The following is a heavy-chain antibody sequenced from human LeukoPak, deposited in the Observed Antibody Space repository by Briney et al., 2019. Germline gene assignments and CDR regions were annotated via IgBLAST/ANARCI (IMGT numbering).Heavy chain of an antibody. CDR1: GFTFSSYE. J-gene: IGHJ4*02. Sequence: QPGGSLRLSCAASGFTFSSYEMNWVRQAPGKGLEWVSYISSSGSTIYYADSVKGRFTISRDNAKNSLYLQMNSLRAEDTAVYFCARGFRPVAMRNYFDYWGQGTLSPSPQ. CDR3: ARGFRPVAMRNYFDY. D-gene: IGHD2-2*01. CDR2: ISSSGSTI. V-gene: IGHV3-48*03.